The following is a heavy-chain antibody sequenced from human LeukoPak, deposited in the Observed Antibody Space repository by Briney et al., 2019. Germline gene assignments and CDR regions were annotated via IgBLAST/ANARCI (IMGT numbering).Heavy chain of an antibody. CDR2: TRNKANSYTT. Sequence: PGGSLRLSCAASGFTFSDHYMDWVRQAPGKGLEWVGRTRNKANSYTTEYAASVKGRFTISRDDSKNSLYLQMNSLKTEDTAVYYCAKDPFGIKTHYFDYWGQGTLVTVSS. D-gene: IGHD3-10*01. CDR1: GFTFSDHY. CDR3: AKDPFGIKTHYFDY. J-gene: IGHJ4*02. V-gene: IGHV3-72*01.